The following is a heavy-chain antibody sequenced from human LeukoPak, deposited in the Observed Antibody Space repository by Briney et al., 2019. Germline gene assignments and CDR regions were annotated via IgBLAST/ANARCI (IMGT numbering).Heavy chain of an antibody. J-gene: IGHJ4*02. CDR3: ARGDGSGARLGY. Sequence: GGSLRLSCSASGFTFSYYGMDWVRQAPGKGLELVSVIRYDGSNKYYADSVQCRFTISRDSSKNTLFLQMNSLRAEDTAVYYCARGDGSGARLGYWGQGTMVTVSS. CDR2: IRYDGSNK. CDR1: GFTFSYYG. D-gene: IGHD3-10*01. V-gene: IGHV3-33*01.